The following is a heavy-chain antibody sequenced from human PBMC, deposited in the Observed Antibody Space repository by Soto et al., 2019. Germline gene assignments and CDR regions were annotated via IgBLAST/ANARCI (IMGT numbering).Heavy chain of an antibody. CDR3: AKDFTAAAGTSGYYYYGMDV. CDR1: GFTFDDYA. CDR2: ISWNSGSI. J-gene: IGHJ6*02. Sequence: PGGSLRLSCAASGFTFDDYAMHWARQAPGKGLEWVSGISWNSGSIGYADSVKGRFTISRDNAKNSPYLQMNSLRAEDTALYYCAKDFTAAAGTSGYYYYGMDVWGQGTTVTVSS. V-gene: IGHV3-9*01. D-gene: IGHD6-13*01.